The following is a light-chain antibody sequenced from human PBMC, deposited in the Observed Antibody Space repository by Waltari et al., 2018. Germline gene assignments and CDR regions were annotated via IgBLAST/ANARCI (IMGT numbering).Light chain of an antibody. CDR2: GAS. CDR3: QHYVRLPVT. CDR1: QSVSRA. Sequence: EIVLTQSPGTLSLSQGERVTLSCRASQSVSRALAWYQQKPGQAPRLLIYGASSRATGIPDSVSGGGSGTDFSLTISRLEPQDFAVDECQHYVRLPVTFGQGTKVEIK. V-gene: IGKV3-20*01. J-gene: IGKJ1*01.